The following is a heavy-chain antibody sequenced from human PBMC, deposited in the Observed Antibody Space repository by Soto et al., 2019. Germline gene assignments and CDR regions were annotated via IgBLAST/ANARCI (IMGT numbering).Heavy chain of an antibody. J-gene: IGHJ4*02. Sequence: QLQLQESGPGLVKPSETLSLTCSVSGVSISSSSYYWGWIRQPQGRGRVWVGNISFSGSTFYTPSLKSRVTISIDTSKNQFSLRLSSVTASDTAVYYCARHGSYWGQGTLVTVSS. V-gene: IGHV4-39*01. CDR3: ARHGSY. CDR1: GVSISSSSYY. CDR2: ISFSGST.